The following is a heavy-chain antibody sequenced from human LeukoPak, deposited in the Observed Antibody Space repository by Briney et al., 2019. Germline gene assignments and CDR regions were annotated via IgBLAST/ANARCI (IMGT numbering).Heavy chain of an antibody. D-gene: IGHD6-19*01. J-gene: IGHJ5*02. V-gene: IGHV4-59*01. CDR1: GGSISSYY. Sequence: PSETLSLTCTVSGGSISSYYWNWIRQPPGKGLEWIGYIYYSGSTNYNPSLKSRVTISVDTSKNQFSLKLSSVTAADTAVYYCAGSMGVAVSWFDPWGQGTLVTVSS. CDR2: IYYSGST. CDR3: AGSMGVAVSWFDP.